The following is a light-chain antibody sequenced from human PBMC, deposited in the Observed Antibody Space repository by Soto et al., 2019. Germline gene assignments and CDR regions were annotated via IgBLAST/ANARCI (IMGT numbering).Light chain of an antibody. CDR3: QQYGSSTWT. CDR2: GAS. Sequence: EIVMTQSPATLSVSPGERATLSCRASQSVNINLAWYQQKPGQAPRLLIYGASSRATGIPDRFSGSGSGTDFTLTISRLEPEDFAVYYCQQYGSSTWTFGQGTKVDIK. CDR1: QSVNIN. V-gene: IGKV3-20*01. J-gene: IGKJ1*01.